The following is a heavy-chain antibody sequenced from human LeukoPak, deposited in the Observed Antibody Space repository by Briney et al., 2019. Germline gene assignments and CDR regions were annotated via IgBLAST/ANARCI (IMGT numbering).Heavy chain of an antibody. V-gene: IGHV1-2*02. CDR3: ARDERYDSSGYPFDY. CDR1: GYTFTGYY. D-gene: IGHD3-22*01. J-gene: IGHJ4*02. CDR2: INPSSGGT. Sequence: GASVKVSCKASGYTFTGYYMHWVRQAPGQGLEWMGWINPSSGGTNYAQKFQGRVTMTRDTSISTAYIELSRLRSDDTAVYYCARDERYDSSGYPFDYWGQGTLVTVSS.